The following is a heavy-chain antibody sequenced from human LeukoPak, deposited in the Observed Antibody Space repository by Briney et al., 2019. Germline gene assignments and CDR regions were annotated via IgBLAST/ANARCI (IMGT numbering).Heavy chain of an antibody. CDR2: ISSGGSSI. Sequence: PGGSLRLSCAASGFTFSNYEMNWVRQAPGKGLEWISYISSGGSSIYYADSVKGRFTISRDNSKNTLYLQMNSLKTEDTAVYYCTSGAMLVSWGQGTLVTVSS. V-gene: IGHV3-48*03. CDR3: TSGAMLVS. J-gene: IGHJ5*02. D-gene: IGHD3-22*01. CDR1: GFTFSNYE.